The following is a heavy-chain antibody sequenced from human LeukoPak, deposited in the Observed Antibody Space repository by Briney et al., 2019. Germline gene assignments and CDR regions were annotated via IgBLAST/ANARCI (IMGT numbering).Heavy chain of an antibody. CDR1: GYTFTNYT. D-gene: IGHD3-3*01. V-gene: IGHV1-18*01. CDR3: ARDPGYDFWSGLGAFDI. J-gene: IGHJ3*02. CDR2: ISAYNGNT. Sequence: ASVKVSCKTPGYTFTNYTITWVRQAPGQGLEWMGWISAYNGNTNYAQKLQGRVTMTTDTSTSTAYMELRSLRSDDTAVYYCARDPGYDFWSGLGAFDIWGQGTMVTVSS.